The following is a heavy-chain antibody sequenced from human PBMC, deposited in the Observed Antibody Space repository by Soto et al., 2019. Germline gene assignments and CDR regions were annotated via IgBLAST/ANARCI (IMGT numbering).Heavy chain of an antibody. Sequence: ASVKVSCSASGYTFTSYGISWVRQAPGQGLEWMGWISAYNGNTNYAQKLQGRVTMTTDTSTSTAYMELRSLRSDDTAVYYCARDGGYCTNGVCYPYYYYYMDVWGQGTTVTVSS. V-gene: IGHV1-18*01. CDR1: GYTFTSYG. J-gene: IGHJ6*03. CDR2: ISAYNGNT. D-gene: IGHD2-8*01. CDR3: ARDGGYCTNGVCYPYYYYYMDV.